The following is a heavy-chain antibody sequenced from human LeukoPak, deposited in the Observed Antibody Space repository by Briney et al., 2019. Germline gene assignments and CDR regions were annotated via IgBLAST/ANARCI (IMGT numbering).Heavy chain of an antibody. CDR3: ARDRGALRFLEWLFDY. J-gene: IGHJ4*02. CDR2: ISSSSSYI. CDR1: GFTVSSNY. Sequence: GGSLRLSCAASGFTVSSNYMNWVRQAPGKGLEWVSSISSSSSYIYYADSVKGRFTISRDNAKNSLYLQMNSLRAEDTAVYYCARDRGALRFLEWLFDYWGQGTLVTVSS. V-gene: IGHV3-21*01. D-gene: IGHD3-3*01.